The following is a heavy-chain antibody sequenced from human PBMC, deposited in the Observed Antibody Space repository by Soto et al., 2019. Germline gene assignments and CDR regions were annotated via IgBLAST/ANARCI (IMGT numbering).Heavy chain of an antibody. J-gene: IGHJ6*02. CDR2: IIPIFGTA. Sequence: QVQLVQSGAEVKKPGSSVKVSCKASGGTFSSYAISWVRQAPGQGLEWMGGIIPIFGTANYAQKFQGRVTITGGXSXSXXYMELSSLRSEETAVCYCASGDYDFWSGPGGGMDVWGQGTTVTVSS. CDR3: ASGDYDFWSGPGGGMDV. CDR1: GGTFSSYA. V-gene: IGHV1-69*12. D-gene: IGHD3-3*01.